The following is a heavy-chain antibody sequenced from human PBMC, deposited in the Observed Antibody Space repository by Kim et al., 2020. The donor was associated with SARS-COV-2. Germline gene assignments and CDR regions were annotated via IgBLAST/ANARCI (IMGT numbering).Heavy chain of an antibody. Sequence: GGSLRLSCAASGFILSSDAMHWVRQAPGKGLEGVAVISYDGSDKFYADSVKGRFTISRDSSRNTLDLHMNSLGAEDTAVYYCAKSTGGHWAFDIWGQGTMVTVSS. D-gene: IGHD1-1*01. CDR1: GFILSSDA. CDR2: ISYDGSDK. J-gene: IGHJ3*02. CDR3: AKSTGGHWAFDI. V-gene: IGHV3-30*18.